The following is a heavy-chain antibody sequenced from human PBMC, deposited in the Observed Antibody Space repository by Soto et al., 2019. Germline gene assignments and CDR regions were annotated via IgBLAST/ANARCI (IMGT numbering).Heavy chain of an antibody. D-gene: IGHD2-15*01. Sequence: EVQLVESGGGLVQPGGSLRLSCAASGFTVSSNYMSWVRQAPGKGLEWVSIIYSGGDTFYADAVKGRFTISRHNSKNTLYLQMNSLRAEDTAVYSCARGSLFCSGGNCVDYWGQGTVVTVAS. CDR3: ARGSLFCSGGNCVDY. CDR1: GFTVSSNY. CDR2: IYSGGDT. V-gene: IGHV3-53*04. J-gene: IGHJ4*02.